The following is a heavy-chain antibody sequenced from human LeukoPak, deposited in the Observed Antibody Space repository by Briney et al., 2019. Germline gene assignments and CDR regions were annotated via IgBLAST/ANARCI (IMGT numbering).Heavy chain of an antibody. CDR1: GVIVSRNF. D-gene: IGHD4-17*01. Sequence: PGGSLRLSCAASGVIVSRNFMSWVRQAPGKGLQWVAIMYAGGTTDYADSVKGRFTVSRDNAKNSLYLQMDRLRSEDTALYHCARVGVTTMTVDVWGQGTTVTVSS. J-gene: IGHJ6*02. V-gene: IGHV3-53*01. CDR3: ARVGVTTMTVDV. CDR2: MYAGGTT.